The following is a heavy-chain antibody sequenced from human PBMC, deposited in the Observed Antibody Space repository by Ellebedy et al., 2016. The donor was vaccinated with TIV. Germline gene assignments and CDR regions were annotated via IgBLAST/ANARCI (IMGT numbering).Heavy chain of an antibody. CDR3: ARDEQQVPDY. CDR2: IYSGGST. D-gene: IGHD6-13*01. Sequence: GESLKISCAASGFTVSSNYMSWVRQAPGKGLEWVSVIYSGGSTYYADSVKGRFTISRDNAKNSLYLQMNSLRAEDTAVYYCARDEQQVPDYWGQGTLVTVSS. V-gene: IGHV3-53*01. J-gene: IGHJ4*02. CDR1: GFTVSSNY.